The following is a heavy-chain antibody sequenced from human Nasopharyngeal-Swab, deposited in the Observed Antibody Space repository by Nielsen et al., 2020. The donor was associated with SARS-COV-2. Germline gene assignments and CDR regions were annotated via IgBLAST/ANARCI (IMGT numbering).Heavy chain of an antibody. CDR3: ARDQIGTTMIREVLKRYYYGMDV. CDR2: IKHDGSQK. V-gene: IGHV3-7*03. D-gene: IGHD3-10*01. CDR1: GFTFSSYW. J-gene: IGHJ6*02. Sequence: GGSLRLSCAASGFTFSSYWMTWVRQAPGKGLEWVANIKHDGSQKYYVASVKGRFSISRDNGKNSLDLKMTSLGVDDTAVYYCARDQIGTTMIREVLKRYYYGMDVWGQGTTVTVSS.